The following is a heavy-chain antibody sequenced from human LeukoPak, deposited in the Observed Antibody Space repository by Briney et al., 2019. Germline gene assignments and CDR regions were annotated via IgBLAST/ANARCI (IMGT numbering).Heavy chain of an antibody. Sequence: GASVKVSCKASGDNFNTYAFSWVRQAPGQGLEWMGGIIPMFALANYAQKFQGRVLISADEFTTTAYMELRSLRSEDTAVYYCARSRDSQYYSDSTGYSFHLWGQGTMVTVSS. CDR3: ARSRDSQYYSDSTGYSFHL. CDR1: GDNFNTYA. V-gene: IGHV1-69*13. J-gene: IGHJ3*01. D-gene: IGHD3-22*01. CDR2: IIPMFALA.